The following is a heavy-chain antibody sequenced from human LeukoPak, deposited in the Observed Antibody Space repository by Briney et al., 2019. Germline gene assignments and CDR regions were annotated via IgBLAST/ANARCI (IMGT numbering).Heavy chain of an antibody. CDR1: GYTFSNYD. CDR2: ISAYNGDT. Sequence: ASVRVSCKASGYTFSNYDITWVRQAPGQGLEWLGWISAYNGDTNYAQKLQGRVTMTTDTSTGTAYMEPRSLRSDDTAVYYRARHYYDSGGYNSAFDYWGQGTLVTVSS. J-gene: IGHJ4*02. V-gene: IGHV1-18*01. D-gene: IGHD3-22*01. CDR3: ARHYYDSGGYNSAFDY.